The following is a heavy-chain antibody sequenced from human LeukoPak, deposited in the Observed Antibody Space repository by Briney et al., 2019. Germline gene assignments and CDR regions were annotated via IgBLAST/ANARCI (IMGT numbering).Heavy chain of an antibody. CDR2: ISGSGGSK. CDR1: GFTFSSYA. J-gene: IGHJ4*02. Sequence: GGSLRLSCAASGFTFSSYAMSWVRQAPGKGLEWVSAISGSGGSKYYADSVKGRFTISRDNSKNTLYLQVNSLRAEDTAVYYCAKSSFPTPFDYWGQGTLVTVSS. V-gene: IGHV3-23*01. CDR3: AKSSFPTPFDY.